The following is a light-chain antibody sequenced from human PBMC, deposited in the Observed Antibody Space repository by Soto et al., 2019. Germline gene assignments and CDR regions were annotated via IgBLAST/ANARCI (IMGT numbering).Light chain of an antibody. V-gene: IGKV3-20*01. CDR1: QSVSNNY. J-gene: IGKJ1*01. CDR3: QQYGSSGT. Sequence: EVVLTQSPGTLSLSPGERATLACRASQSVSNNYLAWYQQRPGQAPRLLIYGASNRATGIPDRFSGSGSGTDFTLTISRLEPEDFAVYYCQQYGSSGTFGQVAKVDI. CDR2: GAS.